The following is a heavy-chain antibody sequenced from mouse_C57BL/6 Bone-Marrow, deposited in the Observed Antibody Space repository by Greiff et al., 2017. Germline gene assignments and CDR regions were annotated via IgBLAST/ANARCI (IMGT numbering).Heavy chain of an antibody. D-gene: IGHD1-2*01. Sequence: DVKLVESGGGLVKPGGSLKLSCAASGFTFSSYAMSWVRQTPEKRLEWVATISDGGSYTYYPDNVKGRFTISRDNAKNNLYLQMSHLKSEDTAMYYCARGYYGFYYYAMDYWGQGTSVTVSS. V-gene: IGHV5-4*03. CDR3: ARGYYGFYYYAMDY. J-gene: IGHJ4*01. CDR2: ISDGGSYT. CDR1: GFTFSSYA.